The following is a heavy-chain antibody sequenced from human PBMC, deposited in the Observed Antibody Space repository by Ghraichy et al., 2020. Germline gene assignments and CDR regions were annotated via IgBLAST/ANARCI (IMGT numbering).Heavy chain of an antibody. CDR1: GYTLTELS. CDR2: FDPEDGET. V-gene: IGHV1-24*01. D-gene: IGHD6-13*01. Sequence: ASVKVSCKVSGYTLTELSMHWVRQAPGKGLEWMGGFDPEDGETIYAQKFQGRVTMTEDTSTDTAYMELSSLRSEDTAVYYCATDKRKYSSSWYFDYWGQGTLVTVSS. J-gene: IGHJ4*02. CDR3: ATDKRKYSSSWYFDY.